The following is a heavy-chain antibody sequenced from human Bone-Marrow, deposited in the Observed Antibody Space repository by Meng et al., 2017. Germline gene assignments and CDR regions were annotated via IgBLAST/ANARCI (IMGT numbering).Heavy chain of an antibody. V-gene: IGHV3-7*01. Sequence: GESLKISCAASGFTFSSYWMSWVRQAPGKGLEWVANIKNDGSANFYVDSVKGRFTTSRDNAKSSLYLQMSSLRVEDTAVYFCAREGRWEDIAGFQFWGQGTAVTVSS. CDR1: GFTFSSYW. CDR2: IKNDGSAN. J-gene: IGHJ1*01. CDR3: AREGRWEDIAGFQF. D-gene: IGHD1-26*01.